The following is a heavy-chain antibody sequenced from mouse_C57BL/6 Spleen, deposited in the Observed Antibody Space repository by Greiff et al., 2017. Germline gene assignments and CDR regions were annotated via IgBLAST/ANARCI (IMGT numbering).Heavy chain of an antibody. V-gene: IGHV3-6*01. CDR1: GYSITSGYY. Sequence: EVKLEESGPGLVKPSQSLSLTCSVTGYSITSGYYWNWIRQFPGNKLEWMGYISYDGSNNYNPSLKNRISITRDTSKNQFFLKLNSVTTEDTATYYCAREGVTLDYWGQGTTLTVSS. J-gene: IGHJ2*01. CDR2: ISYDGSN. D-gene: IGHD2-3*01. CDR3: AREGVTLDY.